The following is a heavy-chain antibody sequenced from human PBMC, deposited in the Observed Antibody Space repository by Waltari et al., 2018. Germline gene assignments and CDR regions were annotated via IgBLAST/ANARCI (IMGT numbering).Heavy chain of an antibody. CDR1: GGTFSSYA. CDR2: IIPIFGTA. Sequence: QVQLVQSGAEVKKPGSSVKVSCKASGGTFSSYAISWVRQAPGQGLGWLGGIIPIFGTANYAQKFQGRVTITTDESTSTAYMELSSLRSEDTAVYYCAKEARAPYGGNPERYFDYWGQGTLVTVSS. V-gene: IGHV1-69*05. D-gene: IGHD2-15*01. J-gene: IGHJ4*02. CDR3: AKEARAPYGGNPERYFDY.